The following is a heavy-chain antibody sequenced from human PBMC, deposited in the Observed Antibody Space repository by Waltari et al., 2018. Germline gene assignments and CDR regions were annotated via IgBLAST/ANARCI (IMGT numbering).Heavy chain of an antibody. J-gene: IGHJ5*02. V-gene: IGHV4-34*01. CDR2: INQSGST. Sequence: QVQLQQWGAGLLKPSETLSLTCAVYGGSFSGYYWSWIRQPPGKGLEWIGEINQSGSTNYNPSLKSRVTISVDTSKNQFSLKLSSVTAADTAVYYCARGAVGATANWFDPGAREPWSPSPQ. CDR3: ARGAVGATANWFDP. CDR1: GGSFSGYY. D-gene: IGHD1-26*01.